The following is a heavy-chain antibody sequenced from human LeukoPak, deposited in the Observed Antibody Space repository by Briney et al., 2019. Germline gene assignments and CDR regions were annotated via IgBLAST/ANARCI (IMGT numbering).Heavy chain of an antibody. J-gene: IGHJ5*02. Sequence: GGSLRLSCAVSGFTFSDYAMSWVRQAPGKGLVWVSRINSDGSSTSYADSVKGRFTISRDNAKNTLYLQMNSLRAEDTAVYYCARGRGYCSSTSCFNWFDPWGQGTLVTVSS. D-gene: IGHD2-2*01. CDR2: INSDGSST. V-gene: IGHV3-74*01. CDR1: GFTFSDYA. CDR3: ARGRGYCSSTSCFNWFDP.